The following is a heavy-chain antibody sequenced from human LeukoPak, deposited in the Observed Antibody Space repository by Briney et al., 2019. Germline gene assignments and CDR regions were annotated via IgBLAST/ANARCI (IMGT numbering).Heavy chain of an antibody. J-gene: IGHJ5*02. CDR1: GYTFTSYY. CDR2: INPNSGGT. CDR3: ARKTLAYQSSDQ. D-gene: IGHD2-2*01. Sequence: ASVKVSCKASGYTFTSYYMHWVRQAPGQGLEWMGWINPNSGGTNYAQKFQARVTMTRDTSISTAYLELSRLRSDDTAVYYCARKTLAYQSSDQWGQGTLVTVSS. V-gene: IGHV1-2*02.